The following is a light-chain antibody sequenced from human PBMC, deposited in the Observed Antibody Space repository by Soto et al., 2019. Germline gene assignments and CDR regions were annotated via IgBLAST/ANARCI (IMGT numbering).Light chain of an antibody. V-gene: IGLV2-14*02. J-gene: IGLJ2*01. CDR2: EGS. CDR1: SSDVGSYNL. Sequence: QSALTQPASVSGSPGQSITISCTGTSSDVGSYNLVSWYQQHPGEAPKVMIYEGSKRPSGVSNRFSGSKSGNTASLTISGLQAEDEADYYCSSYTSSSTLVFGGGTKLTVL. CDR3: SSYTSSSTLV.